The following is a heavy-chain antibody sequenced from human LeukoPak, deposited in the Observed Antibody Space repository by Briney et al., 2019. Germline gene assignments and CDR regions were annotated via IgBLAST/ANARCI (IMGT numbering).Heavy chain of an antibody. CDR3: ARHEGSPYYFDY. V-gene: IGHV4-39*01. D-gene: IGHD3-10*01. CDR2: IYYSGST. J-gene: IGHJ4*02. CDR1: GGSISSSSYY. Sequence: SETLSLTCTVSGGSISSSSYYWGWIRQPPGKGLEWIGSIYYSGSTYYNPSLKSRVTISVDTSKNQFSLKLSSVTAADTAVYYCARHEGSPYYFDYWGQGVLVTVSS.